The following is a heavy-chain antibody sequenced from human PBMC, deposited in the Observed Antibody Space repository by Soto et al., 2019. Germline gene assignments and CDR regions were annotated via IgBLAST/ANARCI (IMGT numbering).Heavy chain of an antibody. Sequence: SQTLSLTCATSGDSVSSNSAAWNWIRQSPSRGLEWLGRTYYRSKWYNDYAVSVKSRITINPDTSKNQFSLQLNSVTPEDTAVYYCAREGIAVDGYYYYGMDVWGQGTTVTVSS. CDR2: TYYRSKWYN. CDR3: AREGIAVDGYYYYGMDV. J-gene: IGHJ6*02. V-gene: IGHV6-1*01. D-gene: IGHD6-19*01. CDR1: GDSVSSNSAA.